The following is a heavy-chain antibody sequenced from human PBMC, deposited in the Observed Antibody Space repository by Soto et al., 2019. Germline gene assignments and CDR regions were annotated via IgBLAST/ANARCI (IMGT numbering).Heavy chain of an antibody. D-gene: IGHD3-10*01. CDR2: IWYDGSNK. V-gene: IGHV3-33*01. CDR3: ARDRNGLLWFGELSYYFDY. CDR1: GFTFSSYG. J-gene: IGHJ4*02. Sequence: GGSLRLSCAASGFTFSSYGMHWVRQAPGKGLEWVAVIWYDGSNKYYADSVKGRFTISRDNSKNTLYLQMNSLRAEDTAVYYCARDRNGLLWFGELSYYFDYWGQGTLVTVSS.